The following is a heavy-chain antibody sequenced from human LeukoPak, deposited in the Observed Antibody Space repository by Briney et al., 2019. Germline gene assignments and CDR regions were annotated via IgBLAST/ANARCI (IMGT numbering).Heavy chain of an antibody. Sequence: GASVKVSCKASGYTFTSYGISWVRQAPGQGLEWMGWINPNSGGTNYAQKFQGRVTMTRDTSISTAYMELSRLRSDDTAVYYCARVSRWFGELLASDYWGQGTLVTVSS. V-gene: IGHV1-2*02. D-gene: IGHD3-10*01. CDR3: ARVSRWFGELLASDY. J-gene: IGHJ4*02. CDR1: GYTFTSYG. CDR2: INPNSGGT.